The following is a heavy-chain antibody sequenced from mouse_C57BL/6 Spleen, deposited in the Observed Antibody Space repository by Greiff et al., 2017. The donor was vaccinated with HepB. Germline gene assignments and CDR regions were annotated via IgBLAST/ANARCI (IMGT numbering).Heavy chain of an antibody. J-gene: IGHJ3*01. CDR1: GYTFTSYW. CDR3: ARRGDDYDGFPWFAY. D-gene: IGHD2-4*01. CDR2: IYPSDSET. Sequence: VQLQQPGAELVRPGSSVKLSCKASGYTFTSYWMDWVKQRPGQGLEWIGNIYPSDSETHYNQKFKDKATLTVDKSSSTAYMQLSSLTSEDSAVYYCARRGDDYDGFPWFAYWGQGTLVTVSA. V-gene: IGHV1-61*01.